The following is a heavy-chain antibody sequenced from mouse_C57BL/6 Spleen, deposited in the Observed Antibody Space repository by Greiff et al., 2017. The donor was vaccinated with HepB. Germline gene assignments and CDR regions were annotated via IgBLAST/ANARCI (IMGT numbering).Heavy chain of an antibody. Sequence: DVQLQESGPGLVKPSQSLSLTCSVTGYSITSGYYWNWIRQFPGNKLEWMGYISYDGSNNYNPSLKNRISITRDTSKNQFFLKLNSVTTEDTATYYCARAAYYSNPFDYWGQGTTLTVSS. CDR3: ARAAYYSNPFDY. D-gene: IGHD2-5*01. V-gene: IGHV3-6*01. CDR2: ISYDGSN. CDR1: GYSITSGYY. J-gene: IGHJ2*01.